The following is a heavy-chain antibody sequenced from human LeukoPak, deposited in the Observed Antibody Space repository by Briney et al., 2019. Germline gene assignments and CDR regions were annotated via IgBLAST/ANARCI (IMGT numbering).Heavy chain of an antibody. CDR2: IIPIFGTA. V-gene: IGHV1-69*05. D-gene: IGHD4-17*01. CDR3: ARGPVSGDYVIWFDP. Sequence: ASVKVSCKASGGTFSSYAISWVLQAPGQGLEWMGRIIPIFGTANYAQKFQGRVTITTDESTSTAYMGLSSLRSEDTAVYYCARGPVSGDYVIWFDPWGQGTLVTVSS. J-gene: IGHJ5*02. CDR1: GGTFSSYA.